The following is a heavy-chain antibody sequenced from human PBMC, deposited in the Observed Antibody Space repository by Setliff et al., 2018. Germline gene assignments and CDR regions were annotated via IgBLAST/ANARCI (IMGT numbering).Heavy chain of an antibody. CDR3: ARDWGSSGWYFDY. V-gene: IGHV4-4*07. CDR2: IYTSGST. D-gene: IGHD6-19*01. Sequence: PSETLSLTCTVSGGSISSHYWSWIRQPAGKGLEWIGRIYTSGSTNYNPSLKSRVTISVDTSKNQFSLKLSSVTAADTAVYYCARDWGSSGWYFDYWGQGTLVTVSS. J-gene: IGHJ4*02. CDR1: GGSISSHY.